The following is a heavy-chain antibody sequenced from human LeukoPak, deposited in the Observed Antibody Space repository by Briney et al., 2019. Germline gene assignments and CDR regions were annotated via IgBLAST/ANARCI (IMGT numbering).Heavy chain of an antibody. Sequence: GGSLRLSCAASGFTFSSYSMNWVRQAPGKGLEWVAVISYDGSNKYYADSVKGRFTISRDNSKNTLYLQMNSLRAEDTAVYYCAKPLEAYYYYGMDVWGQGTTVTVSS. CDR3: AKPLEAYYYYGMDV. CDR1: GFTFSSYS. V-gene: IGHV3-30*18. D-gene: IGHD5-24*01. J-gene: IGHJ6*02. CDR2: ISYDGSNK.